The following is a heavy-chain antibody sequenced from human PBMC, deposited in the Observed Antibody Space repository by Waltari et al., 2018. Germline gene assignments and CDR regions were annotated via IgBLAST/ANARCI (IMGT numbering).Heavy chain of an antibody. Sequence: EVQLVESGGGLVQPGGSLRLSCAASGFTFSDFAMDWVRQAPGRGLEWVALIRSKPFGGTTEYSASVKGRFTVSRDDSESAAFLQMGSLKTEDTAVYLCARRSAFLGADYWGQGVLVTVSS. D-gene: IGHD3-3*02. CDR1: GFTFSDFA. CDR3: ARRSAFLGADY. V-gene: IGHV3-49*04. CDR2: IRSKPFGGTT. J-gene: IGHJ4*02.